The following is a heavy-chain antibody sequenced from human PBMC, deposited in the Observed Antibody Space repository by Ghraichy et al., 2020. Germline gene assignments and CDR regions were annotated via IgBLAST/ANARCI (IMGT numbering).Heavy chain of an antibody. CDR2: INHSGST. D-gene: IGHD5-18*01. J-gene: IGHJ4*02. CDR1: GGSFSGYY. CDR3: ARCGYSYGYYGSGRPLDY. Sequence: ETLSLTCAVYGGSFSGYYWSWIRQPPGKGLEWIGEINHSGSTNYNPSLRSRVTISVDTSKNQFSLKLSSVTAADTAVYYCARCGYSYGYYGSGRPLDYWGQGTLVTVSS. V-gene: IGHV4-34*01.